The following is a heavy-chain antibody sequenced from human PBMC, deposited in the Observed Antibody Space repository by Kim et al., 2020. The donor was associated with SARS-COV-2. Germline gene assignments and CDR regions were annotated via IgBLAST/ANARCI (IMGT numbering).Heavy chain of an antibody. J-gene: IGHJ6*02. CDR1: GYTFTSYD. CDR2: MNPNSGNT. D-gene: IGHD3-3*01. Sequence: ASVKVSCKASGYTFTSYDINWVRQATGQGLEWMGWMNPNSGNTGYAQKFQGRVTMTRNTSISTAYMELSSLRSEDTAVYYCARGLRPSENYYDFWSGYYKANYYYYGMDVWGQGTTVTVSS. CDR3: ARGLRPSENYYDFWSGYYKANYYYYGMDV. V-gene: IGHV1-8*01.